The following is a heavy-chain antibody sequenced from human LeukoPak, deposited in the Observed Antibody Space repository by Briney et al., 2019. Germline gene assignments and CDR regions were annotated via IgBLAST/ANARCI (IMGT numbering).Heavy chain of an antibody. CDR1: GGTFSSYA. CDR3: ARGPQDGYFDY. J-gene: IGHJ4*02. CDR2: IIPILGIA. Sequence: ASVKVSCKASGGTFSSYAISWVRQAPGQGLEWMGRIIPILGIANYAQKFQGRVTITADKSTSTAYMELSSLRSEDTAVYYCARGPQDGYFDYWGQGTLVTVSS. D-gene: IGHD2-15*01. V-gene: IGHV1-69*04.